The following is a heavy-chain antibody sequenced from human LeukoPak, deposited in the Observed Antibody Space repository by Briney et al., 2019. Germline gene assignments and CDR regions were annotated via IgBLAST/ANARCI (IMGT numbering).Heavy chain of an antibody. J-gene: IGHJ5*02. CDR3: ARGHGSAFDP. D-gene: IGHD3-10*01. V-gene: IGHV1-8*01. CDR1: EYAFTNYD. CDR2: MHPDNGNT. Sequence: ASVKVSCKTSEYAFTNYDINWVRQSPGQGLEWMGWMHPDNGNTGYAQKFQGRVTMTRNTSITTAYMELRSLRSDDTAVYYCARGHGSAFDPWGQGTLVTVSS.